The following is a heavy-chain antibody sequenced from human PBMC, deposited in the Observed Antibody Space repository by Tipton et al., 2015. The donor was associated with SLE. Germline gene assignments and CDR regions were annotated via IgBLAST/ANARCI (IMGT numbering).Heavy chain of an antibody. CDR3: ARNHYHISTGYSDAFDI. V-gene: IGHV4-30-2*01. CDR2: IYHSGST. CDR1: GGSISSGGYS. Sequence: TLSLTCAVSGGSISSGGYSWSWIRQPPGKGLEWIGYIYHSGSTYYNPSLKSRVTISVDRSKNQFSLKLSSVTAADTAVYYCARNHYHISTGYSDAFDIWGQGTMVTVSS. J-gene: IGHJ3*02. D-gene: IGHD3-9*01.